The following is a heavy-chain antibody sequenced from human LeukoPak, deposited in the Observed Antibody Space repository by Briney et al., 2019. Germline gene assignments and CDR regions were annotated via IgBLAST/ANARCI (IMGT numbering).Heavy chain of an antibody. J-gene: IGHJ4*02. CDR3: AKDVRYGSGSYPLYYFDY. CDR1: GFTFDDYA. D-gene: IGHD3-10*01. Sequence: GGSLRLSCAASGFTFDDYAMHWVRQAPGKGLEWVSAISGSGGSTYYADSVKGRFTISRDNSKNTLYLQMNSLRAEDTAVYYCAKDVRYGSGSYPLYYFDYWGQGTLVTVSS. V-gene: IGHV3-23*01. CDR2: ISGSGGST.